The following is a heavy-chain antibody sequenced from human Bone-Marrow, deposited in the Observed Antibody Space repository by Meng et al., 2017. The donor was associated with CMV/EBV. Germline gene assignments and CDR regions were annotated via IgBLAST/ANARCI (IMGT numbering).Heavy chain of an antibody. D-gene: IGHD4-17*01. J-gene: IGHJ6*02. CDR1: GFTFSNYE. CDR2: ITSGGNI. Sequence: GGSLRLSCAASGFTFSNYEMNWVRQAPGKGLQWVSYITSGGNIYYADSVKGRFTISRDNAKNSLYLQMNSLRAEDTAVYYCASTVPPASYYYYGMDVWGQGTTVTVSS. CDR3: ASTVPPASYYYYGMDV. V-gene: IGHV3-48*03.